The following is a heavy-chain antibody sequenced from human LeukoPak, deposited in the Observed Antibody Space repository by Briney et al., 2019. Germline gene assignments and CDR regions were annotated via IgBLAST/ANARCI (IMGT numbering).Heavy chain of an antibody. V-gene: IGHV3-30-3*01. CDR2: ISHVGSNK. CDR1: GFTFSSFV. Sequence: GGSLRLSCAASGFTFSSFVMHWVRQAPGKGLEWVAVISHVGSNKYYADSVQGRFSISRDNSKNTLYLQMNSLKTEDTAVYYCTTDQDYYDSSGYYLISNYFDYWGQGTLVTVSS. D-gene: IGHD3-22*01. CDR3: TTDQDYYDSSGYYLISNYFDY. J-gene: IGHJ4*02.